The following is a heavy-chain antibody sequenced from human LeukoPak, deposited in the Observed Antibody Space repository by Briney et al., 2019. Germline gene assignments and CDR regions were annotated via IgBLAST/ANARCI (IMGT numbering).Heavy chain of an antibody. D-gene: IGHD3-22*01. V-gene: IGHV3-23*01. CDR1: GFTFRNYV. Sequence: PGGPLRLSCAASGFTFRNYVMSWVRQAPGKGLEWVSGISGSGGGTTYYADSVKGRFTISRDNPKNTLYLQMNSLRAEDTAVYYCAKAGPASSDYLNWFDPWGQGTLVTVSS. CDR2: ISGSGGGTT. CDR3: AKAGPASSDYLNWFDP. J-gene: IGHJ5*02.